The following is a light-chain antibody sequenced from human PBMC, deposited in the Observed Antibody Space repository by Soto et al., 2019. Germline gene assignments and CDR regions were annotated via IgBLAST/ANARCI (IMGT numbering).Light chain of an antibody. Sequence: QSALTQPASVSGSPGQSITISCTGTSSDVGGYNYVSWYQQHPGKAPKRMIYEVSNRPSGVSNRFSGSKSGNTASLTISGIQAEDEADYYCSSYTSRSIDYVFGTGTKLTVL. CDR2: EVS. CDR1: SSDVGGYNY. J-gene: IGLJ1*01. CDR3: SSYTSRSIDYV. V-gene: IGLV2-14*01.